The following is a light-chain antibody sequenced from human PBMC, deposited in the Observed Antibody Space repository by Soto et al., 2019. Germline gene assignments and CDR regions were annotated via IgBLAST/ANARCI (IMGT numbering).Light chain of an antibody. Sequence: DIQLTQSPSFLSASVVDRVTITCRASQGISSSLAWFQQKPGKAPKLLIYAASTLQSRVPSRFSVSGSGTDFTLTISSLQPEDFATYYCQQLNTYPHTFGQGTKLEIK. J-gene: IGKJ2*01. CDR1: QGISSS. V-gene: IGKV1-9*01. CDR3: QQLNTYPHT. CDR2: AAS.